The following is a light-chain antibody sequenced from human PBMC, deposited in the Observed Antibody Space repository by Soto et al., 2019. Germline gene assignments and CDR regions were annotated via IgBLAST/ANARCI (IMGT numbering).Light chain of an antibody. J-gene: IGKJ2*01. CDR2: KAS. CDR1: QSISSW. CDR3: QQYDSYLYT. Sequence: DIQMTQSPSTLSASIGDRVTITCRASQSISSWLAWYQQKPGKAPKLLIYKASNLESGVPSRFSGSRSGTEFTLTISSLQPDDFATYYCQQYDSYLYTFGQGTKLEIK. V-gene: IGKV1-5*03.